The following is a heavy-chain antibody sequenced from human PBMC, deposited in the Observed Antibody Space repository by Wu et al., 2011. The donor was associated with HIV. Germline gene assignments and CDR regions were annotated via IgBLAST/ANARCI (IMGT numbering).Heavy chain of an antibody. Sequence: QVQLVQSGAEVKKPGSSVKVFCKASGGTFSGYAISWVRQAPGQGLEWMGGIIPIFNTANYAQKFQGRVTITADESTSTAYMELSSLRSEDTAVYYCARDLEYSTNWGAFDIWAKGQWSPSLQ. CDR3: ARDLEYSTNWGAFDI. V-gene: IGHV1-69*12. CDR1: GGTFSGYA. D-gene: IGHD6-13*01. CDR2: IIPIFNTA. J-gene: IGHJ3*02.